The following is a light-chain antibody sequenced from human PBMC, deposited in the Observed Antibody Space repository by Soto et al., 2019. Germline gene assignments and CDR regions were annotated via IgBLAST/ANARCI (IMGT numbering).Light chain of an antibody. V-gene: IGKV1-5*03. J-gene: IGKJ4*01. CDR1: QNINGY. Sequence: DLPLTQSPSSLSASVGDRVTITCRASQNINGYLAWYQQKPGKAPKLLIYWTSSLISGVPSRFTGGESGTEFTLTISSLQPDDFATYYCQPYSAYPLTFGGGTKVDVK. CDR3: QPYSAYPLT. CDR2: WTS.